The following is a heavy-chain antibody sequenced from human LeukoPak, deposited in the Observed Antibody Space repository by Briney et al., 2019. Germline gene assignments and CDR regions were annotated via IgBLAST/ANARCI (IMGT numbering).Heavy chain of an antibody. CDR1: GFIFRNDY. J-gene: IGHJ4*02. CDR3: AKYVDTANYFDY. Sequence: GESLRLSCAASGFIFRNDYMSWVRQAPGRGLEYISVIYSGGSTFYADSVKGRFTVSRDNSKNLVYLQMNSLRAEDTAVYYCAKYVDTANYFDYWGQGTLVTVSS. CDR2: IYSGGST. D-gene: IGHD5-18*01. V-gene: IGHV3-53*01.